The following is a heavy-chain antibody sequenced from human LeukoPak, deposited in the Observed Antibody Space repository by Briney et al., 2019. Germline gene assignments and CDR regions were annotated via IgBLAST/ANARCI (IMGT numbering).Heavy chain of an antibody. CDR3: AKRDRGGWFDP. Sequence: SETLSLTCTVSGGPIRSHHWTWIRQAPGKRLEWIGYTFYTGATYYNPSLRSRVTISIDTSKNQFSLKVTSVTTADTAVYYCAKRDRGGWFDPWGQGTLVTVSS. CDR1: GGPIRSHH. CDR2: TFYTGAT. J-gene: IGHJ5*02. V-gene: IGHV4-59*11. D-gene: IGHD1-1*01.